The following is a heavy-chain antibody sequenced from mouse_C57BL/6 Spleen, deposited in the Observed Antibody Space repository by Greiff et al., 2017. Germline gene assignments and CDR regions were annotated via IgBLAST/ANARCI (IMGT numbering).Heavy chain of an antibody. D-gene: IGHD1-1*01. Sequence: QVQLQQPGAELVKPGASVKLSCKASGYTFTSYWMHWVKQRPGQGLEWIGMIHPNSGSTNYNEKFKSKATLTVDKSSSTAYMQLSSLTSEDSAVYYCARDKVYYYGSSQYYFDYWGQGTTLTVSS. CDR3: ARDKVYYYGSSQYYFDY. CDR1: GYTFTSYW. J-gene: IGHJ2*01. V-gene: IGHV1-64*01. CDR2: IHPNSGST.